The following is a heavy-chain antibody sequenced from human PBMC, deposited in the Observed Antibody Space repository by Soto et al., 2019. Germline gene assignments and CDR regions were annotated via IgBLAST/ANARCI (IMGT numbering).Heavy chain of an antibody. J-gene: IGHJ4*02. Sequence: QVQLVQSGAEVKKPGSSVKVSCKASGGTFSSYAISWVRQAPGQGLEWMGGIIPIFGTANYAQKFQGRVTITADESTSTAYMELSSLRSEDTAVYYCASLPRSGYLLGSYFDYWGQGTLVTVSS. V-gene: IGHV1-69*01. CDR2: IIPIFGTA. CDR3: ASLPRSGYLLGSYFDY. CDR1: GGTFSSYA. D-gene: IGHD3-3*01.